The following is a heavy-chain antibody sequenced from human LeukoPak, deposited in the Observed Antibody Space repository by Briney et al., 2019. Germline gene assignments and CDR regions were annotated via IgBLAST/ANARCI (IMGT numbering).Heavy chain of an antibody. CDR2: LYTSGST. V-gene: IGHV4-61*02. CDR3: ARGGRGVQYYYDSTGHFDL. J-gene: IGHJ2*01. Sequence: SETLSLTCTVSGGSISSVSYYWSWIRQPPGKGLEWLGRLYTSGSTNYNPSLKSRVTISVDTSKNQFSLKLSSVTAADTAVYYCARGGRGVQYYYDSTGHFDLWGRGTLITVSS. CDR1: GGSISSVSYY. D-gene: IGHD3-22*01.